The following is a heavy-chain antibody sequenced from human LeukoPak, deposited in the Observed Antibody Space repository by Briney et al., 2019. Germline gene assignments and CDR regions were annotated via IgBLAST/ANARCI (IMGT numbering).Heavy chain of an antibody. J-gene: IGHJ4*02. CDR2: INPNSGDR. CDR3: ARPRESGYRVYDFDY. CDR1: GGTFSSYA. V-gene: IGHV1-2*02. Sequence: GASVKVSCKASGGTFSSYAISWVRQAPGQGLEWMGWINPNSGDRNYAQKFQGRVTMTRDTSISTAYMELYSLRSDDTALYYCARPRESGYRVYDFDYWGQGTLVTVSS. D-gene: IGHD5/OR15-5a*01.